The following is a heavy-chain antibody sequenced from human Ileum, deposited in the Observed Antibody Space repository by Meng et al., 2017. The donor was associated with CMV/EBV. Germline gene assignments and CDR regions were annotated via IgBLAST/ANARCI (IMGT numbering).Heavy chain of an antibody. V-gene: IGHV4-4*07. D-gene: IGHD3-22*01. J-gene: IGHJ4*02. CDR1: GGSISSYY. CDR3: ARADDSSGYCFDY. CDR2: IYPSGST. Sequence: QVSLRGPVPGLVQPSEPRSLTCTVIGGSISSYYWSWSRQPAGKGLEWIGRIYPSGSTNYNPSLKSRVTMSVDTSKNQFSLKLSSVTAADTAVYYCARADDSSGYCFDYWGQGTLVTVSS.